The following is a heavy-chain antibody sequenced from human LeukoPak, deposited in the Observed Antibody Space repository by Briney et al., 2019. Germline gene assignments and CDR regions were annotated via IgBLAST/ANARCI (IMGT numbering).Heavy chain of an antibody. CDR2: IKRKTDGGTT. Sequence: TGGSLRLSCAASGFTFSNAWMTWVRQTPGKGLEWVGRIKRKTDGGTTDYAAPVKGRFNISRDDSKNTVYLQMNSLKTEDTAAYYCTSAVVVIGFDYWGKGTLVSVSS. J-gene: IGHJ4*02. CDR3: TSAVVVIGFDY. D-gene: IGHD2-21*01. CDR1: GFTFSNAW. V-gene: IGHV3-15*01.